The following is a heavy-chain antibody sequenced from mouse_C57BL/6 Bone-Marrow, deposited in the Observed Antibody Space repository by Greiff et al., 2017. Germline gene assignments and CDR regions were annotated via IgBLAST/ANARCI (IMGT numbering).Heavy chain of an antibody. Sequence: EVQLQQSGPELVKPGASVKISCKASGYSFTGYYMNWVKQSPEKSLEWIGEINPSTGGTTYNQKFKAKATLTVDKASSTAYMQLKSLTSEDSAVYYCARGEVTTVDFDDWGKGTTVTVSS. CDR3: ARGEVTTVDFDD. CDR1: GYSFTGYY. J-gene: IGHJ1*03. D-gene: IGHD1-1*01. V-gene: IGHV1-42*01. CDR2: INPSTGGT.